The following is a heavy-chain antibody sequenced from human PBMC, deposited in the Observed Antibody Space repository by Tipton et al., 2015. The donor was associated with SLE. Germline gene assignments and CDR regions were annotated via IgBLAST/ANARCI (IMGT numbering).Heavy chain of an antibody. D-gene: IGHD1-26*01. CDR1: GGSITSVNW. V-gene: IGHV4-4*02. Sequence: GLVKPSGTLSLTCAVSGGSITSVNWWSWVRQPPGKGLEWIGEIYYSGSTNYDPSLKSRVTISVDKSKNQFSLRLTSLTAADTAVYYCARQGGYWGQGTLVTVSS. J-gene: IGHJ4*02. CDR3: ARQGGY. CDR2: IYYSGST.